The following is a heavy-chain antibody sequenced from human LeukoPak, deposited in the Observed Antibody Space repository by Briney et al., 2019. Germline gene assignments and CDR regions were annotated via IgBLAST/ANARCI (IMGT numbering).Heavy chain of an antibody. D-gene: IGHD3-22*01. CDR3: ARVDDSSGYYSVGAFDI. V-gene: IGHV4-59*01. J-gene: IGHJ3*02. Sequence: PKTLSLTCTVSGGSISSYYWSWIRQPPGKGLEWIGYIYYSGSTNYNPSLKSRVTISVDTSKNQFSLKLSSVTAADTAVYYCARVDDSSGYYSVGAFDIWGQGTMVTVSS. CDR1: GGSISSYY. CDR2: IYYSGST.